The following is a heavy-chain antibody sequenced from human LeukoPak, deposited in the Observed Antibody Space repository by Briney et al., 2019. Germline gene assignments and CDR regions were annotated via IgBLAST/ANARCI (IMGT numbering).Heavy chain of an antibody. CDR2: ISAYNGNT. CDR1: GYTFTSYG. D-gene: IGHD3-22*01. CDR3: ARGTQLRYYDSSGYLFDY. V-gene: IGHV1-18*01. Sequence: ASVKVSCKASGYTFTSYGISWVRQAAGQGREGRGWISAYNGNTNYAQKLQGRVTMTTDTSTSTAYMELRSLRSDDTAVYYCARGTQLRYYDSSGYLFDYWGQGTLVTVSS. J-gene: IGHJ4*02.